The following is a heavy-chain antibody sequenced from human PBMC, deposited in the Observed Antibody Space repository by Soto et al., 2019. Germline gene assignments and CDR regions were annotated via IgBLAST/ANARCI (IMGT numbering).Heavy chain of an antibody. J-gene: IGHJ3*02. CDR3: ARERWGYNWNDAIGGGAFDI. CDR1: GFTFSSYG. D-gene: IGHD1-20*01. Sequence: GGSLRLSCAASGFTFSSYGMHWVRQAPGKGLEWVAVIWYDGSNKYYADSVKGRFTISRDNSKNTLYLQMNSLRAEDTAVYYCARERWGYNWNDAIGGGAFDIWGQGTMVTVSS. V-gene: IGHV3-33*01. CDR2: IWYDGSNK.